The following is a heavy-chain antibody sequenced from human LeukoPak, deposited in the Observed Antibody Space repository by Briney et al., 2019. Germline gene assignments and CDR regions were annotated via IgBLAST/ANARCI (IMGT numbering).Heavy chain of an antibody. J-gene: IGHJ4*02. CDR2: INAGNGNT. CDR3: ARKKYSSSWYYFDY. V-gene: IGHV1-3*01. CDR1: GYTFTSYA. D-gene: IGHD6-13*01. Sequence: ASVKVSCKASGYTFTSYAMHWVRQAPGQRLGWMGWINAGNGNTKYSQKFQGRVTITRDTSASTAYMELSSLRSEDTAVYYYARKKYSSSWYYFDYWGQGTLVTVSS.